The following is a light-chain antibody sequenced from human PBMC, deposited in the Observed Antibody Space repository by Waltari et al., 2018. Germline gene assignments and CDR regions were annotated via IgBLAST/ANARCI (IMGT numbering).Light chain of an antibody. CDR3: QQRSNWPPVIT. J-gene: IGKJ3*01. V-gene: IGKV3-11*01. CDR1: QSVATS. Sequence: EIVLTQSPATLSLSPGDRATLSCRASQSVATSLAWYQQKPGQAPRLLIYDASSRATDIPARFSGSGSGTDFTLTISNLEPEDFAVYYCQQRSNWPPVITFGPGTKVD. CDR2: DAS.